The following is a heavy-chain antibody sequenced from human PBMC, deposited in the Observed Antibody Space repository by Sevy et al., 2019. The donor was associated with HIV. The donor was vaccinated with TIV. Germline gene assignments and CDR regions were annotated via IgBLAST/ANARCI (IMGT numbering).Heavy chain of an antibody. CDR3: AKDGRGDFWSGYFPSFDS. CDR2: ISGGGDTT. Sequence: GGSLRLSCAASGFTFSAYAMNWVRQAPGKGLEWISAISGGGDTTYYADSVKGRVTISRDKSKNTMDLQMNSLRAEDTAVYYCAKDGRGDFWSGYFPSFDSWGQGTLVTVSS. CDR1: GFTFSAYA. V-gene: IGHV3-23*01. J-gene: IGHJ4*02. D-gene: IGHD3-3*01.